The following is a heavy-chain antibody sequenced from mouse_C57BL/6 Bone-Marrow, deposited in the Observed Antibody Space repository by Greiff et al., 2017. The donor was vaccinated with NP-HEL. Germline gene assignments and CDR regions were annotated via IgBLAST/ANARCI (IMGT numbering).Heavy chain of an antibody. CDR1: GFTFSDYY. Sequence: DVKLVESGGGLVQPGGSLKLSCAASGFTFSDYYMYWVRQTPEKRLEWVAYISNGGGSTYYPDTVKGRFTISRDNAKNTLYLQMSRLKSEDTAMYYCARPHYYYGSSPLFAYWGQGTLVTVSA. J-gene: IGHJ3*01. V-gene: IGHV5-12*01. CDR2: ISNGGGST. D-gene: IGHD1-1*01. CDR3: ARPHYYYGSSPLFAY.